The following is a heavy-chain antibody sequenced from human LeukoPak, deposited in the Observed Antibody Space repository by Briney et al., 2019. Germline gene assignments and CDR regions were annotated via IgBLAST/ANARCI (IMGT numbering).Heavy chain of an antibody. CDR3: ARVGYCGSTSCYDWFDP. D-gene: IGHD2-2*01. J-gene: IGHJ5*02. V-gene: IGHV4-59*01. CDR2: IYYSGNT. CDR1: GGPISIYY. Sequence: SETLSLTCTVSGGPISIYYWSWIPQPPGKGLEWSGYIYYSGNTNYNPSLKSRVTISVDTSKNQFSLKLSSVTAADTAVYYCARVGYCGSTSCYDWFDPWGQGTLVTVSS.